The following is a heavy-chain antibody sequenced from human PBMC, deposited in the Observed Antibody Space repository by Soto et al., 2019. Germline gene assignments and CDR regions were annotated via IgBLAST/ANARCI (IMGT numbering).Heavy chain of an antibody. CDR3: ARSFGVVITHGQEYGRRPYYYYGMDV. CDR2: ISGSGGTT. J-gene: IGHJ6*02. V-gene: IGHV3-23*01. Sequence: EVQLLESGGGLVQPGGSLRLSCAASGFTFSKYALSWVRQAPGKGLEWVSAISGSGGTTHYADSVKGRVTISRDNSKDTVFLQMNSLRAEDTAVYSCARSFGVVITHGQEYGRRPYYYYGMDVWGQGTTVTVSS. CDR1: GFTFSKYA. D-gene: IGHD3-3*01.